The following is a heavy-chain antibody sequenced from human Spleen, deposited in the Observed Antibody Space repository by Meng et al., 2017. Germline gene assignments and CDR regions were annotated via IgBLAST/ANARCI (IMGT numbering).Heavy chain of an antibody. CDR3: TNDRIAD. CDR1: GFTFTDHW. V-gene: IGHV3-74*01. J-gene: IGHJ1*01. CDR2: VTPDGRGT. Sequence: GGSLRLSCAASGFTFTDHWMHWVRQGPGKGLQWVSRVTPDGRGTYADSVKGRFTISRDNANNRVSLQIDSPSVEDTAVYYCTNDRIADWGQGTPVTVSS. D-gene: IGHD2-15*01.